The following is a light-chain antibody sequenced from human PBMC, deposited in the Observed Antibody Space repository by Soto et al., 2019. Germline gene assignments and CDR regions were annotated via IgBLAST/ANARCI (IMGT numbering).Light chain of an antibody. J-gene: IGKJ1*01. Sequence: DIQMTQSPSSLSASVGDRVNITCRASQSITRYLNWYQQKPGKAPNLLIYAASSLHSGVPSRFSGAGSGTDFTLTISSLQPEDFAPYYCQQTSRTPKTFGQGTKVDIK. CDR2: AAS. CDR3: QQTSRTPKT. V-gene: IGKV1-39*01. CDR1: QSITRY.